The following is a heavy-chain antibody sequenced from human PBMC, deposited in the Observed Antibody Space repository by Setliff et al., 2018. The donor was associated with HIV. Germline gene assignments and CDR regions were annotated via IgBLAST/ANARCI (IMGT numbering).Heavy chain of an antibody. D-gene: IGHD6-13*01. V-gene: IGHV3-21*06. CDR3: ARDLPGMAP. CDR2: ISSNSGEI. CDR1: GFTFNTNW. J-gene: IGHJ5*02. Sequence: PGGSLRLSCTASGFTFNTNWMGWVRQAPGKGLEWVSSISSNSGEIFYAESLKGRFTISRDNPKNSLYLQMNSLRAEDSAVYYCARDLPGMAPWGQGTLVTVSS.